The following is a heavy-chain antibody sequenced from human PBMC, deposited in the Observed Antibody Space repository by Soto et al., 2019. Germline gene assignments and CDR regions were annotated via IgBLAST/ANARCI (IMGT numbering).Heavy chain of an antibody. J-gene: IGHJ4*02. D-gene: IGHD3-16*01. V-gene: IGHV2-5*02. CDR1: GFSLTTRGVG. Sequence: SAPATVNPTQTLTQPSPFSGFSLTTRGVGVGWIRQPPGEALEWLALIYWDDYKHFSPSLESRLTITKDTSKNQVVLTMTNMDPVDTATYYCVHKGGGDRILDYWGQGTLVTV. CDR2: IYWDDYK. CDR3: VHKGGGDRILDY.